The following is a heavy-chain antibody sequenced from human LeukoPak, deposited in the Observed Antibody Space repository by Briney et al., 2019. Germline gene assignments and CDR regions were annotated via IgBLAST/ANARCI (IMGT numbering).Heavy chain of an antibody. Sequence: PGGSLRLSCAASGFTFSSYWMHWVRQAPGKGLVRVSRINSDGRSISYADSVKGRFTISRDNAKNTLYLQMNSLRAEDTAVYFCARDLQYGSGSYPLYWGQGILVTVSS. J-gene: IGHJ4*02. CDR2: INSDGRSI. D-gene: IGHD3-10*01. V-gene: IGHV3-74*01. CDR1: GFTFSSYW. CDR3: ARDLQYGSGSYPLY.